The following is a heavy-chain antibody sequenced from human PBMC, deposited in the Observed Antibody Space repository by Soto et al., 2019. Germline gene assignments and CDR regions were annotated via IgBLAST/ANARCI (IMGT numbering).Heavy chain of an antibody. D-gene: IGHD6-19*01. CDR2: IWHSGLT. V-gene: IGHV4-31*03. Sequence: SETLSLTCTVSGGSLSSDMYYWSWIRQHPGKGLEWIGYIWHSGLTYYNPSLKSRVTLSIDTSENQFSLKLTSVTAADTAVYYCARGGEGAVADWETIWGQGTLVTVSS. CDR1: GGSLSSDMYY. CDR3: ARGGEGAVADWETI. J-gene: IGHJ4*02.